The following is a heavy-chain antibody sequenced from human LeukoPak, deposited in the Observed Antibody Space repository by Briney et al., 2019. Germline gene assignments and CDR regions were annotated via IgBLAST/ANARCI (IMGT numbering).Heavy chain of an antibody. CDR2: IYYSGST. D-gene: IGHD3-22*01. V-gene: IGHV4-59*08. J-gene: IGHJ3*02. CDR3: ARAADYYYDSSGYYRDQHFDI. CDR1: GGSISNYY. Sequence: SETLSLTCTVSGGSISNYYWSWIRQPPGKGLEWIGYIYYSGSTNYNPSLKSRVTISVDTSKNQFSLQLSSVPAADTAVYYCARAADYYYDSSGYYRDQHFDIWGQGTMVTVSS.